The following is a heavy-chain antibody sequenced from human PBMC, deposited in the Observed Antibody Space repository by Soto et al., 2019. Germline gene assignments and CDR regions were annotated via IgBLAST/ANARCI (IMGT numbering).Heavy chain of an antibody. V-gene: IGHV3-23*01. D-gene: IGHD3-10*01. J-gene: IGHJ4*02. CDR3: AKRGSGSYYDY. CDR1: GFTFSSYA. Sequence: EVQLLEYGGGLGQPGGSLRLSCAASGFTFSSYAMRWVRQAPGKGLEWVSAISGSGGSTYYADSVKGRFTISRDNSKNTLYLQMNSLRAEDTAVYYCAKRGSGSYYDYWGQGTLVTVSS. CDR2: ISGSGGST.